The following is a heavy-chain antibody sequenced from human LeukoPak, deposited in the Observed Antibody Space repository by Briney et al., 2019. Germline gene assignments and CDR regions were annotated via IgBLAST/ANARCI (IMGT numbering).Heavy chain of an antibody. CDR1: GFSFSSYW. CDR3: AKQHNPGYSYGYTIGLWSY. D-gene: IGHD5-18*01. Sequence: PGGSLRLSCAASGFSFSSYWMHWVRQAPGKGLEWVSTVYGGGNTAYADSVKGRFTISRDNSKNTLYLQMNSLRAEDTAVYYCAKQHNPGYSYGYTIGLWSYWGQGTLVTVSS. CDR2: VYGGGNT. J-gene: IGHJ4*02. V-gene: IGHV3-53*01.